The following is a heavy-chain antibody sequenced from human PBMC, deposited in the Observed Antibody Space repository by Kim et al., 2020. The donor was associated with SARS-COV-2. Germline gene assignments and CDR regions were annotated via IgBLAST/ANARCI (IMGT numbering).Heavy chain of an antibody. V-gene: IGHV4-31*02. D-gene: IGHD2-21*02. Sequence: YNPSLKSRVTISVDTSKKQFSLNLSSVTAADTAVYYCARTDCGGDCPVDFWGQGTLVTVSS. CDR3: ARTDCGGDCPVDF. J-gene: IGHJ4*02.